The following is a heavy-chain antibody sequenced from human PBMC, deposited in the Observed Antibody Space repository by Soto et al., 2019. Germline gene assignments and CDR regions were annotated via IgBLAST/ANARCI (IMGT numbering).Heavy chain of an antibody. CDR3: ARERTFGDNKHNYMDV. D-gene: IGHD3-10*01. CDR2: IWSDGSNE. V-gene: IGHV3-33*01. CDR1: EFTFSRHG. Sequence: QVQLVESGGGVVQPGRSLRLSCAASEFTFSRHGMHWVRQAPGKGLQWVGVIWSDGSNEVYADSVKGRFIISRDNSKKILYRQMASLRAEHTAVYYCARERTFGDNKHNYMDVWGTGITVTVSS. J-gene: IGHJ6*03.